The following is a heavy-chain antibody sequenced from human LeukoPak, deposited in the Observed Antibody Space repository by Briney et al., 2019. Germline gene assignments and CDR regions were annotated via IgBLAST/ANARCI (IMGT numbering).Heavy chain of an antibody. CDR2: FDPEDGET. CDR1: GYTLTELS. D-gene: IGHD3-3*01. Sequence: ASVKVSCKVSGYTLTELSMHWVRQAPGKGLEWMGGFDPEDGETIYAQKFQGRVTMTEDTSTDTAYMELSSLRSEDTAVYYCANLWSGYYGMDVWGQGTTVTASS. CDR3: ANLWSGYYGMDV. V-gene: IGHV1-24*01. J-gene: IGHJ6*02.